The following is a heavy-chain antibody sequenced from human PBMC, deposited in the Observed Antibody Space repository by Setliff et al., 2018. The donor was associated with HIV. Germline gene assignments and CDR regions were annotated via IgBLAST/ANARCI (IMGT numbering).Heavy chain of an antibody. Sequence: PETLSLTCAVSGYSISSGYYWGWIRQPPGKGLEWIGSIYHSGSTYYNPSLKSRVTISVDTSKNQFSLKLSSVTAADTAVYYCARMYSGYDWSPAGARTRYFDYWGQGTLVT. CDR1: GYSISSGYY. D-gene: IGHD5-12*01. CDR2: IYHSGST. J-gene: IGHJ4*02. CDR3: ARMYSGYDWSPAGARTRYFDY. V-gene: IGHV4-38-2*01.